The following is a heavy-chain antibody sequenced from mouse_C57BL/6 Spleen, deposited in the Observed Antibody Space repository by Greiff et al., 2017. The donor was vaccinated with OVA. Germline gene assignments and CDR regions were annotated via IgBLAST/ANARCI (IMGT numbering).Heavy chain of an antibody. D-gene: IGHD2-3*01. V-gene: IGHV1-53*01. CDR2: INPSNGGT. Sequence: QVQLQQPGTELVKPGASVKLSCKASGYTFTSYWMHWVKQRPGQGLEWIGDINPSNGGTNYNEKFKGKATLTVDKSSSTAYMQLSSLTSEDSAVDDCERGPDGYNKDFDDWGTGTTVTVSS. CDR3: ERGPDGYNKDFDD. J-gene: IGHJ1*03. CDR1: GYTFTSYW.